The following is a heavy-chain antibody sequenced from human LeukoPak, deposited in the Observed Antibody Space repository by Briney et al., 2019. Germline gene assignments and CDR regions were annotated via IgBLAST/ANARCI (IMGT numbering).Heavy chain of an antibody. Sequence: SETLSLTCSVSGGSISGGDNFWTWIRQPPGKGLEWIGNVYDSGNTFYSPSLKSRSTISIGTSKNQFSLKLTSATAADTAVYFCAKGGPDSGLDHWGQGTLVRVSS. V-gene: IGHV4-30-4*01. CDR1: GGSISGGDNF. J-gene: IGHJ4*02. D-gene: IGHD3-10*01. CDR2: VYDSGNT. CDR3: AKGGPDSGLDH.